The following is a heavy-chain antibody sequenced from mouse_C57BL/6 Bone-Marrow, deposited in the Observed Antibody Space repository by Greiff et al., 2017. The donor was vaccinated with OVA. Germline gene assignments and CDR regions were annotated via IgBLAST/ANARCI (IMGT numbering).Heavy chain of an antibody. J-gene: IGHJ2*01. Sequence: EVQVVESGGDLVKPGGSLKLSCAASGFTFSSYGMSWVRQTPDKRLEWVATISSGGSYTYYPDSVKGRFTISRDNDKNTLYLQISSLKSEDTAMYYCASLISTYFDYWGQGTTLTVSS. CDR2: ISSGGSYT. D-gene: IGHD1-1*01. V-gene: IGHV5-6*01. CDR3: ASLISTYFDY. CDR1: GFTFSSYG.